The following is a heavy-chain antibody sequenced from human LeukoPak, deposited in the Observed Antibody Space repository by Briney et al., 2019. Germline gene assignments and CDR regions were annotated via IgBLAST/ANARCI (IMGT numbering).Heavy chain of an antibody. CDR3: TTDGLYYDLWSGYGKYFQH. J-gene: IGHJ1*01. D-gene: IGHD3-3*01. Sequence: PGGSLRLSCAASGFTFSNAWMSWVRQAPGKGLEWVGRIKSRTDGGTTDYAAPVKGRFTISRDDSKNTLYLQMNSLKTEDTAVYYCTTDGLYYDLWSGYGKYFQHWGQGTLVTVSS. CDR1: GFTFSNAW. V-gene: IGHV3-15*01. CDR2: IKSRTDGGTT.